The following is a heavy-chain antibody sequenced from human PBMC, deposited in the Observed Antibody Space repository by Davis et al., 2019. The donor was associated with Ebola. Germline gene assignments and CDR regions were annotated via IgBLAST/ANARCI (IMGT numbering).Heavy chain of an antibody. CDR1: GNSFTSHW. Sequence: PGGSLRLSCKDSGNSFTSHWIGWVRQLPGEGLDWMGIIYTGDSDTRYSPSFRGQVTISADKSMNTAYLQWSSLKASDTAMYYCARQDVDTAILGLDYWGQGTLVTVSS. V-gene: IGHV5-51*01. CDR3: ARQDVDTAILGLDY. J-gene: IGHJ4*02. D-gene: IGHD5-18*01. CDR2: IYTGDSDT.